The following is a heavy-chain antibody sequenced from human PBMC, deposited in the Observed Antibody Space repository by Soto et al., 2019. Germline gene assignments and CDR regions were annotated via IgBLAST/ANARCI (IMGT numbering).Heavy chain of an antibody. CDR3: AKELVVVAAPLYYYYGMDV. CDR2: ISYDGSNK. Sequence: QVQLVESGGGVVQPGRSLRLSCAASGFTFSSYGMHWVRQAPGKGLEWVAVISYDGSNKYYADSVKGRFTISRDNSKNTLYLQMNSLRAEDTAVYYCAKELVVVAAPLYYYYGMDV. D-gene: IGHD2-15*01. V-gene: IGHV3-30*18. J-gene: IGHJ6*01. CDR1: GFTFSSYG.